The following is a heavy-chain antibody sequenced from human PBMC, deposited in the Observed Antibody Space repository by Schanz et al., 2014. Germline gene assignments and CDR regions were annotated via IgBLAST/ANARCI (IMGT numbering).Heavy chain of an antibody. CDR3: AKSLASYFCGRCSRGHFDY. CDR1: GYTFTSYY. CDR2: INPSGGST. V-gene: IGHV1-46*01. J-gene: IGHJ4*02. Sequence: QVQLVQSGAEVKKPGASVKVSCKASGYTFTSYYMHWVRQAPGQGLEWMGIINPSGGSTSYAQKFNARFTMTRDTSTSTVYMELSSLRSEDTAVYYCAKSLASYFCGRCSRGHFDYWGQGTLVTVSS. D-gene: IGHD3-16*01.